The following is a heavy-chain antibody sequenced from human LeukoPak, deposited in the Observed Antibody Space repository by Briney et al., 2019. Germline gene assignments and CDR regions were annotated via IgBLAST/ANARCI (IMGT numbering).Heavy chain of an antibody. D-gene: IGHD3-9*01. Sequence: ETLSLTCTVSGGSISSSSYYWGWIRQPPGKGLEWVSDINDSGGSTYYADSVKGRFTISRDNSKNTLYLQMNSLRAEDTALYYCAKVDFDWLDAFDIWGQGTMVTVSS. CDR1: GGSISSSSYY. CDR2: INDSGGST. J-gene: IGHJ3*02. V-gene: IGHV3-23*01. CDR3: AKVDFDWLDAFDI.